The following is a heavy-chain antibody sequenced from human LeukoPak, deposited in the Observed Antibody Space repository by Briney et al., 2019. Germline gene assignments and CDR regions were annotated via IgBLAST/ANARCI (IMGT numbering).Heavy chain of an antibody. CDR3: ARNSCPSGSCYDNRGYFDY. Sequence: PSETLSLTCAVYGGSFSGYYWSWIRQPPGKGLEWMGEIDHSGSTNYNPSLKSRVTISVDTSKNQFSLKLSSVTAADTAVYYCARNSCPSGSCYDNRGYFDYWGQGTLVTVSS. CDR2: IDHSGST. V-gene: IGHV4-34*01. J-gene: IGHJ4*02. CDR1: GGSFSGYY. D-gene: IGHD2-15*01.